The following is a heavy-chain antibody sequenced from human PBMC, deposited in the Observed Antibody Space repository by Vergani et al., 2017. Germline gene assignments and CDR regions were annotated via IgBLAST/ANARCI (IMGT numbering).Heavy chain of an antibody. CDR3: VRFEGYH. Sequence: VQLLESGGGLVQPGGSLRLSCAASGFTFSSYGMHWVRQAPGKGLEWVAVISYDGSNKYYADSVKGRFTISRDNSKNTLYLQMNSLRAEDTAVYYCVRFEGYHWGQGTLVTVSS. CDR2: ISYDGSNK. J-gene: IGHJ4*02. CDR1: GFTFSSYG. V-gene: IGHV3-30*03. D-gene: IGHD2-2*01.